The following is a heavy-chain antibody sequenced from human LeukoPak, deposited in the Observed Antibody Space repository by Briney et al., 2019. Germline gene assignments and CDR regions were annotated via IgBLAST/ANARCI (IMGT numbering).Heavy chain of an antibody. J-gene: IGHJ4*02. D-gene: IGHD3-3*01. CDR3: ARVKDRYYDFWSGYHYKTKALYYFDY. CDR1: GGTFSSYA. Sequence: SVKVSCKASGGTFSSYAISWVRQAPGQGLEWMGGIIPIFGTANYAQKFQGRVTITTDESTSTAYMELSSLRSEDTAVYYCARVKDRYYDFWSGYHYKTKALYYFDYWGQGTLVTVSS. CDR2: IIPIFGTA. V-gene: IGHV1-69*05.